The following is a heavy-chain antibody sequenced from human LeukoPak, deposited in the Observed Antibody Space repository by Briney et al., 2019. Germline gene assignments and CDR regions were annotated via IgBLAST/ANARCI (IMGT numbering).Heavy chain of an antibody. CDR1: GGSLSGYY. CDR3: ARTDSSGYLNY. V-gene: IGHV4-34*01. J-gene: IGHJ4*02. D-gene: IGHD3-22*01. CDR2: INHSGST. Sequence: SETLSLTCAVYGGSLSGYYWSWIRQPPGKGLEWIGEINHSGSTNYNPSLKSRVTISVDTSKNQFSLKLSSVTAADTAVYYCARTDSSGYLNYWGQGTLVTVSS.